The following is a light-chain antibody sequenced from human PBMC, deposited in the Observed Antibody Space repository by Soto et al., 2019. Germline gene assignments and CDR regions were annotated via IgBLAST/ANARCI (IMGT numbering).Light chain of an antibody. Sequence: ELVLTQSPATLSLSPGERDTLSCRASQSVSSYLAWYQQKPGQAPRLLIYDASNRATGIPARFSGSGSGTDFTRTISSLEPEDFAVYYCQQRSNWPLTWTFGQGTKVEIK. V-gene: IGKV3-11*01. CDR1: QSVSSY. CDR3: QQRSNWPLTWT. J-gene: IGKJ1*01. CDR2: DAS.